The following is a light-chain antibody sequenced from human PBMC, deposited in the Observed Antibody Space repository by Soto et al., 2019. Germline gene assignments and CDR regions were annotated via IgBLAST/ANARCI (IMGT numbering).Light chain of an antibody. CDR2: GAF. J-gene: IGKJ3*01. CDR3: QQYGSSRFT. Sequence: EIVLTQSPGTMSLSPRERDTLSCRASQSVSNSYLAWYQQQPGQAPRLLIYGAFRRATGIPDRFSGSGSGTDFTLTISRLEPEDFAVYYCQQYGSSRFTFGPGTKVDIK. CDR1: QSVSNSY. V-gene: IGKV3-20*01.